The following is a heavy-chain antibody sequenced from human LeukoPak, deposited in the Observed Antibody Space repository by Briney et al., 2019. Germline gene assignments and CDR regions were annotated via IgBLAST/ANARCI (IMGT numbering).Heavy chain of an antibody. D-gene: IGHD3-10*01. CDR2: INAGNGNT. V-gene: IGHV1-3*01. CDR1: GYTFTSYA. CDR3: AADSSGSYLYYYYGMDV. J-gene: IGHJ6*02. Sequence: ASVKVSCKASGYTFTSYAMHWVRQAPGQRLEWMGWINAGNGNTKYSQKFQGRVTITRDTSASTAYMELSSLRSEDTAVYYCAADSSGSYLYYYYGMDVWGQGTTVTVSS.